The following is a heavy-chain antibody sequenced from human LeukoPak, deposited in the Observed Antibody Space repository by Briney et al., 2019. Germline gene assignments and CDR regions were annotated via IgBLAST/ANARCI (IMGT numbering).Heavy chain of an antibody. V-gene: IGHV1-69*13. J-gene: IGHJ4*02. CDR1: GGTFSRYA. CDR2: IIPIFGTA. CDR3: ARDSGRGVAGNLDY. D-gene: IGHD6-19*01. Sequence: GASVKVSCKDSGGTFSRYAISWVRQAPGQGLEWMGGIIPIFGTANYAQKFQGRVTITADESTSTAYMELSSLRSEDTAVYYCARDSGRGVAGNLDYWGQGTLVTVSS.